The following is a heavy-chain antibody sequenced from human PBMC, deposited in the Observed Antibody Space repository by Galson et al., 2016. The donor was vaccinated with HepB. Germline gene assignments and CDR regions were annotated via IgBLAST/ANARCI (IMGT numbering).Heavy chain of an antibody. CDR1: GASVTSSY. CDR2: MYYSGRT. J-gene: IGHJ5*02. Sequence: SETLSLTCTVSGASVTSSYWSWIRQPPGKGLEWIGCMYYSGRTDYSPSLKRRATMSADTSKNQFSLRLSSVTAADTAVYYCARQQVGNNWFDPWGQGTLVTVSS. V-gene: IGHV4-59*02. CDR3: ARQQVGNNWFDP.